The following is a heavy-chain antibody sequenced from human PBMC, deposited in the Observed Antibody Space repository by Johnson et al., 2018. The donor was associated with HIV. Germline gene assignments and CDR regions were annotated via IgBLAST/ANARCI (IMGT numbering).Heavy chain of an antibody. CDR3: AKDGDDGDEADGTKGAFDI. CDR2: ISYDGSNK. Sequence: QVQLVESGGGLVQPGRSLRLSCAASGFTFSSYGMHWVRQAPGKGLEWVAVISYDGSNKYYADSVKGRFTISRDNSKNTLYLQMNSLRVEDTALYYCAKDGDDGDEADGTKGAFDIWGQGTMVTVSS. CDR1: GFTFSSYG. D-gene: IGHD2-2*01. J-gene: IGHJ3*02. V-gene: IGHV3-30*18.